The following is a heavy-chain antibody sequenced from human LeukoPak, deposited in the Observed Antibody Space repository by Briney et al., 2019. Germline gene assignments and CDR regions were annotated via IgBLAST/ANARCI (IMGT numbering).Heavy chain of an antibody. J-gene: IGHJ4*02. CDR2: IKSDGSSA. V-gene: IGHV3-74*01. CDR3: ARDLRTPSDTNIAIDY. D-gene: IGHD4-23*01. Sequence: PGGSLRLSCAASGFTFSSYWMHWVRQAPGKGLVWVSRIKSDGSSASCADSVKGRFTISRDNAKNTLYLQMNSLRAEDTAVYYCARDLRTPSDTNIAIDYWGQGTLVTVSS. CDR1: GFTFSSYW.